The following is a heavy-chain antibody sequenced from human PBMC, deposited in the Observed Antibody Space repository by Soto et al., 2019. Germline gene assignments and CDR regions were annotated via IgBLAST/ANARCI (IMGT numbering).Heavy chain of an antibody. V-gene: IGHV1-18*01. Sequence: QVQLVQSGAEVKKPGASVKVSCKASGYTFTSYGISWVRQSPGQGLEWMGWTSAYNGNTNSAQKLQGRATMTTATSTSPAYMELRSLRSDDTAVYYCAGGRWGPYWVNYYCYYGMAVWGQGTTVTVSS. D-gene: IGHD2-15*01. CDR3: AGGRWGPYWVNYYCYYGMAV. CDR1: GYTFTSYG. J-gene: IGHJ6*02. CDR2: TSAYNGNT.